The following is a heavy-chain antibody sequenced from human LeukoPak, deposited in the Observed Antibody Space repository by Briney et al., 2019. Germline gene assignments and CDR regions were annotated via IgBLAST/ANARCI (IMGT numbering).Heavy chain of an antibody. Sequence: SETLSLTCAVSGGSISSNNYWSWVRQPPGKGLEWIGEIYHSGSTNYNPSLKSRVTISVDKSKNQFSLKLSSVTAADTAVYYCARNTVTPQSLAIDYWGQGTLVTVSS. V-gene: IGHV4-4*02. CDR3: ARNTVTPQSLAIDY. CDR1: GGSISSNNY. CDR2: IYHSGST. D-gene: IGHD4-17*01. J-gene: IGHJ4*02.